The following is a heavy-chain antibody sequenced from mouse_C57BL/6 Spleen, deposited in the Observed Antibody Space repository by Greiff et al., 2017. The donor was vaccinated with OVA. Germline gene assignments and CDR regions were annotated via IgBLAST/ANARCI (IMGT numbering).Heavy chain of an antibody. J-gene: IGHJ2*01. CDR1: GYAFSSYW. D-gene: IGHD1-1*01. Sequence: VQLQQSGAELVKPGASVKISCKASGYAFSSYWMNWVKQRPGKGLEWIGQIYPGDGDTNYNGKFKGKATLTADKSSSTAYMQLSSLTSEDSAVYFCARRFPYYYGLDYWGQGTTLTVSS. CDR3: ARRFPYYYGLDY. CDR2: IYPGDGDT. V-gene: IGHV1-80*01.